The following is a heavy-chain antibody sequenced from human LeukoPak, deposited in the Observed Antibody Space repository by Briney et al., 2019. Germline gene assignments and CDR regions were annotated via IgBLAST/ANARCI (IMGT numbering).Heavy chain of an antibody. CDR3: ARLRGHDYVWGSYAY. J-gene: IGHJ4*02. V-gene: IGHV3-30*04. D-gene: IGHD3-16*01. CDR2: IPYDGKNN. Sequence: GRSLRLSCVVSGFTFSSYAMHWVRQAPGTGLEWVAVIPYDGKNNHYADSVKGRFTISRDNPKNTVYLQMNSLRAEDTAVYFCARLRGHDYVWGSYAYWGQGTLVAVSS. CDR1: GFTFSSYA.